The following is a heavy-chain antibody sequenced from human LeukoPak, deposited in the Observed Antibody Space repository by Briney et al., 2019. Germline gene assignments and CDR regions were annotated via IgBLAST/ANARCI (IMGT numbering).Heavy chain of an antibody. CDR3: AKEPTPGGAFYFDS. D-gene: IGHD3-10*01. V-gene: IGHV3-23*01. CDR1: GFTFSDYG. Sequence: GGSLRLSCAASGFTFSDYGMHWVRQAPGKGLEWVSTISDSGGSTYFADSVKGRFTISRDNSKNTLYLQMNSLRAEDTALYYCAKEPTPGGAFYFDSWGQGTLVTVSS. CDR2: ISDSGGST. J-gene: IGHJ4*02.